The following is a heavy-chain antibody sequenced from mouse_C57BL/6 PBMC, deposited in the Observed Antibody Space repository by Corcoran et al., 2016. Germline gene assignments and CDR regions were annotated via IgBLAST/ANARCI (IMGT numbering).Heavy chain of an antibody. CDR3: ARLGSYSNYLFAY. CDR2: INPNYGTT. V-gene: IGHV1-39*01. CDR1: GYSFTDYN. D-gene: IGHD2-5*01. Sequence: EFQLQQSGPERVKPGASVKISCMASGYSFTDYNMNWVKQSNGKSLEWIGVINPNYGTTSYNQKFKGKATLTVDQSSSTAYMQLNSLTSEDSAVYYCARLGSYSNYLFAYWGQGTLVTVSA. J-gene: IGHJ3*01.